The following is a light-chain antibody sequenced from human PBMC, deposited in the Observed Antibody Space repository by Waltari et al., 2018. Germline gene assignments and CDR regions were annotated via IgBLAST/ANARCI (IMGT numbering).Light chain of an antibody. V-gene: IGKV3D-15*01. Sequence: EIVMTQSPATLSVSPGEGVTLSCRASQSVSTKLAWYQLKPGQAPRLLIYDASSRATGIPARFSGSGSGTEFTLTNSSLQSEDFALYYCQQYHNWPPWTFGQGTKVEIK. J-gene: IGKJ1*01. CDR2: DAS. CDR1: QSVSTK. CDR3: QQYHNWPPWT.